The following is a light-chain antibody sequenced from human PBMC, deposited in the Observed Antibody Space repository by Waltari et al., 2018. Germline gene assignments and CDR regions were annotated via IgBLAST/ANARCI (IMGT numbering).Light chain of an antibody. CDR2: GAS. Sequence: EIEMTQSPATLSVSPGERATLSCRASQSVSSNLAWYQQKPGRAPRLLIYGASTRATGIPARFSGSGSRTEFTLTISSPQSEDFAVYYCHQYNDWPPAFGQGTKVEIK. V-gene: IGKV3-15*01. CDR3: HQYNDWPPA. J-gene: IGKJ1*01. CDR1: QSVSSN.